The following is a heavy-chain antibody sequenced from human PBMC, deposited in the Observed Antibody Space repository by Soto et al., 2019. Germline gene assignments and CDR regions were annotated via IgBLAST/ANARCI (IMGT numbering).Heavy chain of an antibody. D-gene: IGHD7-27*01. CDR1: GVTFNSYF. Sequence: LRLSCAASGVTFNSYFMSWVRQAPGEVLVWISAISGGGGANYYSISVKGPFTTSRDNSNSPLYLQMDSLRADDTAVYYCAKSLTASNFRLDVWGQGTRVTVSS. J-gene: IGHJ6*02. CDR2: ISGGGGAN. V-gene: IGHV3-23*01. CDR3: AKSLTASNFRLDV.